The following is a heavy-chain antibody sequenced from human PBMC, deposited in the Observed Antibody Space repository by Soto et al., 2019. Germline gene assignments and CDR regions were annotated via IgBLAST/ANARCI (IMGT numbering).Heavy chain of an antibody. CDR3: AIGTDDSYVPRWDS. CDR1: GYNFSQYY. J-gene: IGHJ4*02. CDR2: INLRGGTT. Sequence: QVQLMQSGAEVRKPGASVRLSCETSGYNFSQYYMHWVRQAPGQGIEWMGIINLRGGTTEYANKFRRRVTVTGDTSTRPAYMDLRSLSSDDTAIYFCAIGTDDSYVPRWDSWGQGTLVTVSS. D-gene: IGHD5-18*01. V-gene: IGHV1-46*03.